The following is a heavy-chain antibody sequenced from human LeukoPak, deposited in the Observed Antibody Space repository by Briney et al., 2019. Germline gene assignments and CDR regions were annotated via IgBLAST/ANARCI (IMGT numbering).Heavy chain of an antibody. V-gene: IGHV3-30*02. CDR2: IRYDGSNK. J-gene: IGHJ1*01. CDR3: AKSYDSSGYYSFEYFHP. Sequence: GGSLRLSCAASGFTFSSYGMHWVRQAPGKGLEWAAFIRYDGSNKYYADSVKGRFTISRDNSKNTLYLQMNSLRAEDTAVYYCAKSYDSSGYYSFEYFHPWGQGTLVTVSS. CDR1: GFTFSSYG. D-gene: IGHD3-22*01.